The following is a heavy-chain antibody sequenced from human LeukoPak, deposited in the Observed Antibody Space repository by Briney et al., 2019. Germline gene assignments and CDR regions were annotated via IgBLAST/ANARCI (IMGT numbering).Heavy chain of an antibody. Sequence: SETLSLTCAVYGGSFSGYYWSWIRQPPGKGLEWIGEINHSGSTNYNPSLKSRVTISVGTSKNQFSLKLSSVTAADTAVYYCARAHSYSSSWYVKYWGQGTLVTVSS. J-gene: IGHJ4*02. V-gene: IGHV4-34*01. CDR2: INHSGST. CDR1: GGSFSGYY. CDR3: ARAHSYSSSWYVKY. D-gene: IGHD6-13*01.